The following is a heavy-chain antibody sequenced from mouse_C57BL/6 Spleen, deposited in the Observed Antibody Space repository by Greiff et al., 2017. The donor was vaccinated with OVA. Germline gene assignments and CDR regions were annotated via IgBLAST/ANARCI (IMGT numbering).Heavy chain of an antibody. J-gene: IGHJ1*03. CDR3: AIRCDGYYPYCYFDV. Sequence: VQLQQSGPELVKPGASVKISCKASGYTFTDYYMNWVKQSHGKSLEWIGDINPNNGGTSYNQKFKGKATLTVEKSSSTAYMELRSLTSEDSAVYYCAIRCDGYYPYCYFDVWGTGTTVTVSS. CDR1: GYTFTDYY. D-gene: IGHD2-3*01. CDR2: INPNNGGT. V-gene: IGHV1-26*01.